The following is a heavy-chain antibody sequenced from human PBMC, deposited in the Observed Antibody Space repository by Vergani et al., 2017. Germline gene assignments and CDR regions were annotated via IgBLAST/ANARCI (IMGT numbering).Heavy chain of an antibody. CDR3: ARYRWYYYGSGSEYYFDD. V-gene: IGHV4-34*01. CDR2: INHSGST. D-gene: IGHD3-10*01. J-gene: IGHJ4*02. Sequence: QVQLQQWGAGLLKPSETLSLTCAVYGGSFSGYYWSWIRQPPGKGLEWIGEINHSGSTNYNPSLKSRVTISVDTSKNQFSLKLSSVTAADTAVYYCARYRWYYYGSGSEYYFDDWGQGTLVTVSS. CDR1: GGSFSGYY.